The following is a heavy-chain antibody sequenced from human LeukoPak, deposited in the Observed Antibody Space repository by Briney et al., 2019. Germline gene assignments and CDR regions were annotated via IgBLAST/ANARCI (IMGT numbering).Heavy chain of an antibody. Sequence: SETLSLTCTVSGGSISSSSYYWGWIRQPPGKGLEWIGSIYYSGSTYYNPSLKSRVTISVDTSKNQFSLKLSSVTAADTAIYYCAKNGDRGAYCSGGSCYPYYYYNMDVWGKGTTVTISS. V-gene: IGHV4-39*07. D-gene: IGHD2-15*01. CDR3: AKNGDRGAYCSGGSCYPYYYYNMDV. J-gene: IGHJ6*03. CDR2: IYYSGST. CDR1: GGSISSSSYY.